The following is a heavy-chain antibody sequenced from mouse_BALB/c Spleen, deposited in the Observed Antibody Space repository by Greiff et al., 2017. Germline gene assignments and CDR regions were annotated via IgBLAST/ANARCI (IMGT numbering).Heavy chain of an antibody. CDR2: IDPENGDT. Sequence: EVQLQQSGAELVRSGASVKLSCTASGFNIKDYYMHWVKQRPEQGLEWIGWIDPENGDTEYAPKFQGKATMTADTSSNTAYLQLSSLTSEDTAVYYCTAVKLDYAMDYWGQGTSVTVSS. J-gene: IGHJ4*01. CDR3: TAVKLDYAMDY. V-gene: IGHV14-4*02. CDR1: GFNIKDYY.